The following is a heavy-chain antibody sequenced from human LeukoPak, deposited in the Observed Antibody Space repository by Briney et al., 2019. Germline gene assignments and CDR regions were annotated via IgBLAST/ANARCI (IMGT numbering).Heavy chain of an antibody. Sequence: GGSLRLSCAASGFTFSSYSMNWVRQAPGKGLEWVSYISSSSSTLSYADSVKGRFTISRANAKNSLYLQMNSLRAEDTAVYYCAREAARVSFDYWGQGTLVTVSS. D-gene: IGHD6-6*01. V-gene: IGHV3-48*01. J-gene: IGHJ4*02. CDR1: GFTFSSYS. CDR3: AREAARVSFDY. CDR2: ISSSSSTL.